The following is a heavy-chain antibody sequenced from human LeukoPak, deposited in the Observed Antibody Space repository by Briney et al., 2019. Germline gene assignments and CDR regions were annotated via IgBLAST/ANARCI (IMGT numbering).Heavy chain of an antibody. CDR2: IYYTGTT. V-gene: IGHV4-39*07. D-gene: IGHD4-17*01. CDR1: GGSISSSLYH. Sequence: PSETLSLTCTVSGGSISSSLYHWGWIRQSRGKNLEWLGSIYYTGTTHYNPSLKSRVTISVDTSKNQFSLKLSSVTAADTAVYYCARSGDYGSRNWFDPWGQGTLVTVSS. J-gene: IGHJ5*02. CDR3: ARSGDYGSRNWFDP.